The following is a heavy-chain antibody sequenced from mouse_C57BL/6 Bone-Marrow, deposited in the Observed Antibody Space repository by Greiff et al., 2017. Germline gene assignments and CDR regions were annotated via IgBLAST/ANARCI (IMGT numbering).Heavy chain of an antibody. CDR2: INSYGSST. CDR1: EYEFPSHD. V-gene: IGHV5-2*01. D-gene: IGHD1-1*01. J-gene: IGHJ2*01. CDR3: ANKSYCYGSSYLDY. Sequence: EVKLMESGGGLVQPGESLKLSCESNEYEFPSHDMSWVRKTPGKRLELVAAINSYGSSTYYPDTMESRVIISRDNTTKTMDLQKRSMRSEDTSLYYCANKSYCYGSSYLDYWGQGTTLTVSS.